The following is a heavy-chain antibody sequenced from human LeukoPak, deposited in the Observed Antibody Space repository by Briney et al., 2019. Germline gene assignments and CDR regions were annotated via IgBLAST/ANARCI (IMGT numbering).Heavy chain of an antibody. CDR3: ARVGDHFHWYLDL. Sequence: GGSLRLSCAASGFSVGSKYMNWVRQAPGKGLEWISILYSGSDTYYSDSVRGRFTISRDDSKNTLSLQMNSLRAEDTAVYYCARVGDHFHWYLDLRGRGTLVSVSS. CDR2: LYSGSDT. J-gene: IGHJ2*01. CDR1: GFSVGSKY. V-gene: IGHV3-53*01. D-gene: IGHD3-3*02.